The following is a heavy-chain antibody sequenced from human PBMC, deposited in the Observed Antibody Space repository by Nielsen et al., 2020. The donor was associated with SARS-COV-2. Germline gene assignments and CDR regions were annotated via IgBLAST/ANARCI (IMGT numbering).Heavy chain of an antibody. J-gene: IGHJ5*02. V-gene: IGHV1-18*01. D-gene: IGHD3-10*01. CDR2: ISAYNANT. Sequence: WVRQAPGQGLEWMGWISAYNANTNYAQKLQGRVTMTTDTSTSTAYMELRSLRSDDTAVYYCARDAGSGSYYNLRGMNWFDPWGQGTLVTVSS. CDR3: ARDAGSGSYYNLRGMNWFDP.